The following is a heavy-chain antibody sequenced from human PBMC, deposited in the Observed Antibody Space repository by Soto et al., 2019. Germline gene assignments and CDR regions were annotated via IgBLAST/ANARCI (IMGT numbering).Heavy chain of an antibody. CDR3: ARELTDYDILTGYLPYYYYYGMDV. CDR2: ISSSSSYI. D-gene: IGHD3-9*01. CDR1: GFTFSSYS. Sequence: GGSLRLSCAASGFTFSSYSMNWVRQAPGKGLEWVSSISSSSSYIYYADSVKGRFTISRDNAKNSLYLQMNSLRAEDTAVYYCARELTDYDILTGYLPYYYYYGMDVWGQGTTVTVSS. J-gene: IGHJ6*02. V-gene: IGHV3-21*01.